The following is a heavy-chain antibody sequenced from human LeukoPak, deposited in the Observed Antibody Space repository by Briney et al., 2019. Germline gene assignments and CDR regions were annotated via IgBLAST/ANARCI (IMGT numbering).Heavy chain of an antibody. CDR1: GFTFSNYA. J-gene: IGHJ4*02. Sequence: GGSLRLSCAASGFTFSNYAMSWVRQAPGEGLEWVSTVSGDGGMTYYADSAKGRFTISRDNSKSTVFLRMNGLRAEDTAVYYCADIPTPDYWGQGTLVTVSS. CDR3: ADIPTPDY. V-gene: IGHV3-23*01. D-gene: IGHD2-2*01. CDR2: VSGDGGMT.